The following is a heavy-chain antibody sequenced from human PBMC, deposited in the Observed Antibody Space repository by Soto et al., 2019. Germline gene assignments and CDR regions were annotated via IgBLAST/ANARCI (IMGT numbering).Heavy chain of an antibody. CDR2: IYYSGST. CDR3: ARHFLNVDTAMVLPLSFDY. D-gene: IGHD5-18*01. CDR1: GGSISSSSYY. V-gene: IGHV4-39*01. Sequence: QLQLQESGPGLVKPSETLSLTCTVSGGSISSSSYYWGWIRQPPGKGLEWIGSIYYSGSTYYNPSRKSRVTISVDTSKNQFSLKLSSVTAADTAVYYYARHFLNVDTAMVLPLSFDYWGQGTLVTVSS. J-gene: IGHJ4*02.